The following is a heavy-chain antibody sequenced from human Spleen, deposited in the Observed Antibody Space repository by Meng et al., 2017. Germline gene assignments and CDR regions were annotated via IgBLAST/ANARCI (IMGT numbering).Heavy chain of an antibody. CDR3: AGWYSKNFQY. CDR1: DDSISSHY. Sequence: QGQLQESGPGLVKPSETLSLTCTVSDDSISSHYWSWIRQSAGKGLEWIGRIYGSGITNYNPSLKSRVTMSVDTSKNQLSLKLNSVTAADTAVYYCAGWYSKNFQYWGQGTLVTVSS. J-gene: IGHJ1*01. D-gene: IGHD6-13*01. V-gene: IGHV4-4*07. CDR2: IYGSGIT.